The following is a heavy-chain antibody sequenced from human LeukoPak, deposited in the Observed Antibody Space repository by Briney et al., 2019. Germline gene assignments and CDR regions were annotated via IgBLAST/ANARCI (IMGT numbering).Heavy chain of an antibody. D-gene: IGHD3-16*01. CDR1: GYSFSSYW. J-gene: IGHJ5*02. Sequence: GESLKISCKVSGYSFSSYWIGWVRQMPGKGLEWVAIIYPGDSDTRYSPSFQGQVTISADKSISTAYLQWSSLKASDTAMYYCARGFVGGLGDWFDPWAREPWSPSPQ. CDR2: IYPGDSDT. V-gene: IGHV5-51*01. CDR3: ARGFVGGLGDWFDP.